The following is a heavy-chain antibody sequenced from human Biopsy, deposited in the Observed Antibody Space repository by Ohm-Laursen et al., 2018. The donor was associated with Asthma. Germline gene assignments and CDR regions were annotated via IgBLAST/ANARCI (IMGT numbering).Heavy chain of an antibody. CDR1: GFVFRSHA. Sequence: LSLTCAASGFVFRSHAMHWVRQAPGKGLEWVAVVSYDGGVAHYADSMKGRFTISRDNAKSTLYLQMNRLRTDDTAVYYCAKRRGYSDLTDFDHWGQGTLVTVSS. D-gene: IGHD3-3*01. J-gene: IGHJ4*02. CDR3: AKRRGYSDLTDFDH. V-gene: IGHV3-30*18. CDR2: VSYDGGVA.